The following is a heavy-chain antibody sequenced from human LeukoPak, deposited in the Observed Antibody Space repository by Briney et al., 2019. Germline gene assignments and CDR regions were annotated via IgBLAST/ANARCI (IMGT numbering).Heavy chain of an antibody. CDR1: GGSISSSSYY. J-gene: IGHJ6*03. CDR3: ARVEYSSSYGFLNYYYYMDV. D-gene: IGHD6-6*01. CDR2: IYYSGST. V-gene: IGHV4-39*07. Sequence: PSETLSLTCTVSGGSISSSSYYWGWIRQPPGKGLEWIGSIYYSGSTYYNPSLKSRVTISVDTSKNQFSLKLSSVTAADTAVYYCARVEYSSSYGFLNYYYYMDVWGKGTTVTVSS.